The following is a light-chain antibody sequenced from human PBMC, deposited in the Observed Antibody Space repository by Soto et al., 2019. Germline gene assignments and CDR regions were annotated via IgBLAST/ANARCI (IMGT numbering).Light chain of an antibody. CDR1: QSISSY. Sequence: EIQMTQSPSCLSESVGDRVTITCRASQSISSYLNWYQQKQGKAPKLLIYAASSLQSGVPSRFSGSGSGTDFTLTISSLQTEDFATYYCQQSYSTPPTFGQGTKVEIK. J-gene: IGKJ1*01. CDR2: AAS. CDR3: QQSYSTPPT. V-gene: IGKV1-39*01.